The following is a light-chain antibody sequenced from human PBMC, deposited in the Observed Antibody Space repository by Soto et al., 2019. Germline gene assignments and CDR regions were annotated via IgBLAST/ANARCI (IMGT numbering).Light chain of an antibody. V-gene: IGLV2-14*01. J-gene: IGLJ1*01. CDR3: SSYTSRSIDYV. CDR1: SSDVGGYNY. CDR2: EVS. Sequence: QPVLTQPASVSGSPGQSITISCTGTSSDVGGYNYVSWYQQHPGKAPKLMIYEVSNRPSGVSNRFSGSKSGNTASLTISGLQAEDEADYYCSSYTSRSIDYVFGTGTKLTVL.